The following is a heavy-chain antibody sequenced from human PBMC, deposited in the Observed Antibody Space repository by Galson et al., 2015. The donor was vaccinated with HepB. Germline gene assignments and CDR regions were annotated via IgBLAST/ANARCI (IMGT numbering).Heavy chain of an antibody. CDR1: GGTFSRYA. J-gene: IGHJ3*02. D-gene: IGHD2-15*01. CDR3: ARDPPYCSGGSCSDAFDI. CDR2: IIPIFGTA. Sequence: SVKVSCKASGGTFSRYAISWVRQAPGQGLEWMGGIIPIFGTANYAQKFQGRVTITADESTSTAYMELSSLRSEDTAVYYCARDPPYCSGGSCSDAFDIWGQGTMVTVSS. V-gene: IGHV1-69*13.